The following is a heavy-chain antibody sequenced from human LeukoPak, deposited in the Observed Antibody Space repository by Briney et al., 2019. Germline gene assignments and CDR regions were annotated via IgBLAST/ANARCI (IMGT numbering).Heavy chain of an antibody. J-gene: IGHJ4*02. CDR3: ARGSRELYYFDY. Sequence: PSETLSLTCTVSGSSISSYYWSWIRQPAGKGLEWIGRIYTSGSTNYNPSLKSRVTISVDASKTQFSLKLNSVTAADTAVYYCARGSRELYYFDYWGQGTLVTVSS. V-gene: IGHV4-4*07. CDR2: IYTSGST. CDR1: GSSISSYY. D-gene: IGHD1-7*01.